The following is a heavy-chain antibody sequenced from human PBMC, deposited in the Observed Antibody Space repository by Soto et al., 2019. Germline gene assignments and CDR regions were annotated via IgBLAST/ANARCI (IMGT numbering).Heavy chain of an antibody. V-gene: IGHV3-30-3*01. D-gene: IGHD3-22*01. Sequence: PGGSLRLSCAASGFTFSSYAMHWVRQAPGKGLEWVAVISYDGSNKYYADSVKGRFTISRDNSKNTLYLQMNSLRAEDTAVYYCAREVGSITMIVVVGGVPDVWGQGTTVTVSS. CDR2: ISYDGSNK. CDR3: AREVGSITMIVVVGGVPDV. J-gene: IGHJ6*02. CDR1: GFTFSSYA.